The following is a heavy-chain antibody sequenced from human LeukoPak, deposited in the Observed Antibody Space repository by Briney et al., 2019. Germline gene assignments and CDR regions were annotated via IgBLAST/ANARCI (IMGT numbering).Heavy chain of an antibody. CDR2: IYSGGST. Sequence: PGGSLRLSCAASGFTVSSNYMSWVRQAPGKGLEWVSVIYSGGSTYYADSVKGRFTISRDNSKNTLYLQMNSLRAEDTAVYYCARDSSGWYGGYFDYWGQGTLVTVSS. CDR3: ARDSSGWYGGYFDY. D-gene: IGHD6-19*01. V-gene: IGHV3-53*05. J-gene: IGHJ4*02. CDR1: GFTVSSNY.